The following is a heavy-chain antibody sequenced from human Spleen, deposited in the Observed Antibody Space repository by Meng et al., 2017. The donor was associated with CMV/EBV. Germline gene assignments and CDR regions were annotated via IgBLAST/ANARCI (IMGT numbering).Heavy chain of an antibody. D-gene: IGHD1-26*01. CDR1: GYTFTTYW. J-gene: IGHJ4*02. V-gene: IGHV5-51*01. CDR2: FYPGDSDT. CDR3: ARYVGATYYFDY. Sequence: GESLKISCKASGYTFTTYWIGWVRQMPGKGLEWMGIFYPGDSDTRYSPSFQGQVTISADKSISTAYLQWNSLKASDTAMYYCARYVGATYYFDYWGQGTLVTVSS.